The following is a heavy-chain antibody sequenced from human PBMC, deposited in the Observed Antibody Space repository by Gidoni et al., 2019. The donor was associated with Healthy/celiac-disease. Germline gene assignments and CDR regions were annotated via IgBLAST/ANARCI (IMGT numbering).Heavy chain of an antibody. J-gene: IGHJ6*03. CDR3: AKALQDSSGYYWGYYYYMDV. D-gene: IGHD3-22*01. CDR2: ISGSGGST. Sequence: EVQLLESGGGLVQPGGSLRLYCAASGFTFSSYAMSWVRQAPGKGLEWVSAISGSGGSTYYADSVKGRFTISRDNSKNTRYLQRNSLRAEDTAVYYCAKALQDSSGYYWGYYYYMDVWGKGTTVTVSS. CDR1: GFTFSSYA. V-gene: IGHV3-23*01.